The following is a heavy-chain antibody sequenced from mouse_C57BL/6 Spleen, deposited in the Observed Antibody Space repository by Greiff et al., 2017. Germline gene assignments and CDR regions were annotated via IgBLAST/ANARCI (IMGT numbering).Heavy chain of an antibody. V-gene: IGHV1-19*01. J-gene: IGHJ2*01. CDR2: INPYNGGT. CDR3: ARSRLQVYFDY. CDR1: GYTFTDYY. D-gene: IGHD2-4*01. Sequence: EVQLQQSGPVLVKPGASVKMSCKASGYTFTDYYMNWVKQSHGKSLEWIGVINPYNGGTSYNQKFKGKATLPVDKSSSTAYMELNSLTSEDSAVYYCARSRLQVYFDYWGQGTTLTVSS.